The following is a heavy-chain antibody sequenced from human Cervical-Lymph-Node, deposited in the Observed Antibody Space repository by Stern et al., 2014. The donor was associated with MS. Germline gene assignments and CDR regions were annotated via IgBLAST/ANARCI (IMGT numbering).Heavy chain of an antibody. J-gene: IGHJ5*02. D-gene: IGHD6-19*01. V-gene: IGHV4-31*03. CDR2: VYYSGSA. CDR3: ARNSSGQKWFDP. Sequence: QLQLQESGPGLVKPSQTLTLTCTVSGGSISSGYDYWSWLRQLPGMGLDWIGSVYYSGSASYNPSLLSRVTISVDTSKNHFFLRLRSVTVADTAVYYCARNSSGQKWFDPWGQGTLVIVSS. CDR1: GGSISSGYDY.